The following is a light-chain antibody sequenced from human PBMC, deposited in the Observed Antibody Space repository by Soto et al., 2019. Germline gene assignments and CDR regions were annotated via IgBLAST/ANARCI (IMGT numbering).Light chain of an antibody. CDR3: SSYTRSNTWV. J-gene: IGLJ3*02. CDR2: EVS. CDR1: RTDAGGYNY. Sequence: QSALTQPASMSGSPGQSITISCTGTRTDAGGYNYVSWYQQHPAKVPKLLIYEVSNRPSGVSNRFSGSKSGSTASLTISGLHPEDEGDYYCSSYTRSNTWVFGGGTKLTVL. V-gene: IGLV2-14*01.